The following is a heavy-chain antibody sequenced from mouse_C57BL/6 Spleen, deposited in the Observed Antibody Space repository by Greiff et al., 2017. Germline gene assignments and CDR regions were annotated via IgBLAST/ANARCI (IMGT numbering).Heavy chain of an antibody. CDR1: GYSITSGYY. V-gene: IGHV3-6*01. D-gene: IGHD2-4*01. J-gene: IGHJ3*01. CDR3: ARGYDYDDGFAY. CDR2: ISYDGSN. Sequence: EVKVEESGPGLVKPSQSLSLTCSVTGYSITSGYYWNWIRQFPGNKLEWMGYISYDGSNNYNPSLKNRISITRDTSKNQFFLKLNSVTTEDTATYYCARGYDYDDGFAYWGQGTLVTVSA.